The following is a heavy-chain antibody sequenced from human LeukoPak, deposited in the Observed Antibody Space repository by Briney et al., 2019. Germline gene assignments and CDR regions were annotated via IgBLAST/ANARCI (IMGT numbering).Heavy chain of an antibody. CDR2: ISSSSSYI. Sequence: GGSLRLSCAASGFTFDDYGMSWVRQAPGKGLEWVSSISSSSSYIYYADSVKGRFTISRDNAKNSLYLQMNSLRAEDTAVYYCARSGYSGSYGDYFDYWGQGTLVTVSS. V-gene: IGHV3-21*01. CDR3: ARSGYSGSYGDYFDY. CDR1: GFTFDDYG. D-gene: IGHD1-26*01. J-gene: IGHJ4*02.